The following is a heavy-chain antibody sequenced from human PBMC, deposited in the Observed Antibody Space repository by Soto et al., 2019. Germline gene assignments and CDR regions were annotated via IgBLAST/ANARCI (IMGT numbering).Heavy chain of an antibody. CDR2: ISYDGSNK. D-gene: IGHD3-9*01. V-gene: IGHV3-30*18. J-gene: IGHJ4*02. CDR1: GFTFSSYG. Sequence: QVQLVESGGGVVQPGRSLRLSCAASGFTFSSYGMHWVRQAPGKGLEWVAVISYDGSNKYYADSVKGRFTISRDNSKNTLYLQMNSLRAEDTAVYYCAKGGYDILTGYYSRNYFDYWGQGTLVTVSS. CDR3: AKGGYDILTGYYSRNYFDY.